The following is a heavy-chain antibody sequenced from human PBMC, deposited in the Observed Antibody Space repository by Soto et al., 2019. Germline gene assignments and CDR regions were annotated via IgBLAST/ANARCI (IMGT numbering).Heavy chain of an antibody. V-gene: IGHV3-30-3*01. J-gene: IGHJ3*02. D-gene: IGHD1-26*01. CDR2: ISYDGSNK. CDR1: GFTFSSYA. Sequence: GGSLRLSCAASGFTFSSYAMHWVRQAPGKGLEWVAVISYDGSNKYYADSVKGRFTISRDNSKNTLYLQMNSLRAEDTAVYYCARSIVGAKGAFDIWGQGTMVTVSS. CDR3: ARSIVGAKGAFDI.